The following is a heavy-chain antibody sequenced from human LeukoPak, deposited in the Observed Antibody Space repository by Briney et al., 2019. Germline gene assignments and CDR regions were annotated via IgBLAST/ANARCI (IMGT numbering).Heavy chain of an antibody. CDR2: IKEDGSRI. CDR1: GFTFSNYW. V-gene: IGHV3-7*01. Sequence: GRSLRLSCAGTGFTFSNYWMNWVRQAPGKGLEWVANIKEDGSRINYVDSVKGRFTISRDSAKNSVYLQMDNLRAEDTAVYYCVGSSGWLFDYWGQGILVAVSS. D-gene: IGHD6-19*01. CDR3: VGSSGWLFDY. J-gene: IGHJ4*02.